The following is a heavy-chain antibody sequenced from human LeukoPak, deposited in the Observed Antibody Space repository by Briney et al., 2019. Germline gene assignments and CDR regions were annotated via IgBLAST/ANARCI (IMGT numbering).Heavy chain of an antibody. V-gene: IGHV1-2*02. J-gene: IGHJ3*02. CDR2: INPNSGGT. Sequence: ASVKVSCKASGYTFTGYSMHWVRHAPGQGLELMGWINPNSGGTKYAQNFQGRVTMTRDTSISTAYMELRRLRYDDTAVYYCAREVDILAVTYAFDIWGQGTMVTVSS. CDR3: AREVDILAVTYAFDI. CDR1: GYTFTGYS. D-gene: IGHD3-9*01.